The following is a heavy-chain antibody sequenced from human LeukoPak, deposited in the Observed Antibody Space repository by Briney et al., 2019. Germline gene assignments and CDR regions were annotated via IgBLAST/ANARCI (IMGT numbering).Heavy chain of an antibody. CDR3: TTRYIVSSGDKSLTGYGMDV. CDR2: IKSKTDGGTT. J-gene: IGHJ6*02. D-gene: IGHD5-12*01. V-gene: IGHV3-15*01. Sequence: PGGSLRLSCAASGFTFSNAWMSWVRQAPGKGLEWVGRIKSKTDGGTTDYAAPVKGRFTISRDDSKNTLYLQMNSLKTEDTAVYYCTTRYIVSSGDKSLTGYGMDVWGQGTTVTVSS. CDR1: GFTFSNAW.